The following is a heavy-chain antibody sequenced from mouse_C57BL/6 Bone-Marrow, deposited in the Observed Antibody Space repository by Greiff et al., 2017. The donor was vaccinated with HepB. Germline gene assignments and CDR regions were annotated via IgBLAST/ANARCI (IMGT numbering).Heavy chain of an antibody. CDR2: ISSGSSTI. V-gene: IGHV5-17*01. CDR1: GFTFSDYG. J-gene: IGHJ2*01. D-gene: IGHD6-5*01. Sequence: EVKLVESGGGLVKPGGSLKLSCAASGFTFSDYGMHWVRQAPEKGLVWVAYISSGSSTIYYADTVKGRFTISRDNAKNTLFLQMTSLRSEDTAMYYCARGGLNYGVYWGQGTTLTVSS. CDR3: ARGGLNYGVY.